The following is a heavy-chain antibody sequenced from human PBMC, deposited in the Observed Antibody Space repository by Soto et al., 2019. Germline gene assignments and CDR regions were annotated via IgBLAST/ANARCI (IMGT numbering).Heavy chain of an antibody. J-gene: IGHJ5*02. D-gene: IGHD5-12*01. Sequence: ASVKVSCKASGGTFSSYAISWVRQAPGQDLEWMGGIIPIFGTANYAQKFQGRVTITADDSTTTAYLELRSLRSDDTAVYYCARHHGPTTSENWFEPWGQGTMVTVSS. CDR2: IIPIFGTA. V-gene: IGHV1-69*13. CDR1: GGTFSSYA. CDR3: ARHHGPTTSENWFEP.